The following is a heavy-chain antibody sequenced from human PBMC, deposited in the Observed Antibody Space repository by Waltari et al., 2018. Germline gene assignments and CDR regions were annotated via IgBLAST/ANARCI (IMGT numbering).Heavy chain of an antibody. Sequence: EVQLVESGGGLVQPGGSLRLSCAASGFTFSSYDMHWVRQATGKGLEWVSAIGTAGDTYYPGSVKGRFTISRENAKNSLYLQMNSLRAGDTAVYYCARNPRYSSGWYSPPSWFDPWGQGTLVTVSS. J-gene: IGHJ5*02. CDR2: IGTAGDT. D-gene: IGHD6-19*01. CDR1: GFTFSSYD. V-gene: IGHV3-13*01. CDR3: ARNPRYSSGWYSPPSWFDP.